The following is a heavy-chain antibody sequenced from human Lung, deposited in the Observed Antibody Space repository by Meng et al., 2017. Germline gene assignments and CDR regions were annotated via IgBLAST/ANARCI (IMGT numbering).Heavy chain of an antibody. Sequence: QGQLQQGGEGLLKPSATRSLTCVVSGGSFSDYYWSWIRQPPGKGLEWIGEINHSGSTNYNPSLESRATISVDTSQNNLSLKLSSVTAADSAVYYCARGPTTMAHDFNYWGQGTLVTVSS. J-gene: IGHJ4*02. CDR3: ARGPTTMAHDFNY. CDR2: INHSGST. D-gene: IGHD4-11*01. CDR1: GGSFSDYY. V-gene: IGHV4-34*01.